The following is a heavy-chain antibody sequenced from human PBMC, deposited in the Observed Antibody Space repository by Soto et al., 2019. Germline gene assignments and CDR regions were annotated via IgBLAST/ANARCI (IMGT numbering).Heavy chain of an antibody. D-gene: IGHD3-9*01. CDR3: AREPYYDISYYYYGPDV. J-gene: IGHJ6*02. CDR1: GGSISSYY. CDR2: IYTSGST. V-gene: IGHV4-4*07. Sequence: PSETLSLTCTVSGGSISSYYWSWIRQLAGKGLEWIGRIYTSGSTNYNPSLKSRVTMSVDTSKNQFSLKLSSVTAADTAVYYCAREPYYDISYYYYGPDVWGQGTTVTVSS.